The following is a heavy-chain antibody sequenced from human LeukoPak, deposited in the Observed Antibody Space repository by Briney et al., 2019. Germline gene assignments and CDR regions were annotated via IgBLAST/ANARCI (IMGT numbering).Heavy chain of an antibody. Sequence: GRSLRLSCAASAFTFHDYAMHWVRQAPGKGLEWVSGISRNSGSIGYADSVKGRFTISRDNAKNTLYLQMNSLRAEDTALYYCAKDINYDYDYYMDVWGKGTTVTVSS. CDR1: AFTFHDYA. CDR3: AKDINYDYDYYMDV. CDR2: ISRNSGSI. J-gene: IGHJ6*03. V-gene: IGHV3-9*01.